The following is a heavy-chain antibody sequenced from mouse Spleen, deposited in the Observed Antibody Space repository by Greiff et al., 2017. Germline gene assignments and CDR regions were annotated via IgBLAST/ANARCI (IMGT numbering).Heavy chain of an antibody. V-gene: IGHV7-3*01. D-gene: IGHD4-1*02. J-gene: IGHJ1*01. CDR3: ARSSTGTSRYFDV. Sequence: EVHLVESGGGLVQPGGSLSLSCAASGFTFTDYYMSWVRQPPGKALEWLGFIRNKANGYTTEYSASVKGRFTISRDNSQSILYLQMNALRAEDSATYYCARSSTGTSRYFDVWGAGTTVTVSS. CDR1: GFTFTDYY. CDR2: IRNKANGYTT.